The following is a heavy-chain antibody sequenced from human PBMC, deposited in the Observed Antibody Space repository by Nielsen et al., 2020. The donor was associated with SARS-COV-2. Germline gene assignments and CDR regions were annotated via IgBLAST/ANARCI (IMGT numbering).Heavy chain of an antibody. Sequence: ASVKVSCKASGYTFTSYYMHWVRKAPGQGFEWMGIMNPSSGSTSYAQKFQGRVTMTRDTSTSTVYMELSSLRSEDTAMYYCAREGLTGTTNAYDNWGQGTPVTVSS. CDR3: AREGLTGTTNAYDN. CDR2: MNPSSGST. D-gene: IGHD1-20*01. CDR1: GYTFTSYY. J-gene: IGHJ4*02. V-gene: IGHV1-46*01.